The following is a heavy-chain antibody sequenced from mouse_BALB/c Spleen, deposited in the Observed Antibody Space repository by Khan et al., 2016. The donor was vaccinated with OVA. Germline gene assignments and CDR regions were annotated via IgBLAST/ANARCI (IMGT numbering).Heavy chain of an antibody. Sequence: QVQLQQPGAELVKPGASVKLSCKASGYTFTSYWMHWVKQRPGQGLEWIGEIDPSDSYTNYNQKFKGKATLTVDKSSRTAYMQLSSLTSGDAAVYYSARSYYGSSYDYWGQGTTLTVTS. CDR3: ARSYYGSSYDY. D-gene: IGHD1-1*01. V-gene: IGHV1-69*02. CDR1: GYTFTSYW. CDR2: IDPSDSYT. J-gene: IGHJ2*01.